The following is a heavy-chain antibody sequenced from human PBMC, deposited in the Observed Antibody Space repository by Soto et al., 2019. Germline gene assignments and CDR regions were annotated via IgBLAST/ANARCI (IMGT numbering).Heavy chain of an antibody. CDR2: INPSGGST. J-gene: IGHJ5*02. CDR3: AREKVVHWFDP. CDR1: GYTFTSYY. Sequence: GASVRVSCKAPGYTFTSYYMHWVRQAPGQGLEWMGIINPSGGSTSYAQKFQGRVTMTRDTSTSTVYMELSSLRSEDTAVYYCAREKVVHWFDPWGQGTLVTVSS. D-gene: IGHD2-15*01. V-gene: IGHV1-46*01.